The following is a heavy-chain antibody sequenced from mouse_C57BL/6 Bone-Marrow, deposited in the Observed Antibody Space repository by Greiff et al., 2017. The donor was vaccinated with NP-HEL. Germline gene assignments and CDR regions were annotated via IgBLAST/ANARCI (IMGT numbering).Heavy chain of an antibody. V-gene: IGHV1-52*01. CDR3: ARSYDGYYWYFDV. CDR2: IDPSDSET. D-gene: IGHD2-3*01. J-gene: IGHJ1*03. CDR1: GYTFTSYW. Sequence: QQPGAELVRPGSSVKLSCKASGYTFTSYWMHWVKQRPIQGLEWIGNIDPSDSETHYNQKFKDKATLTVDKSSSTAYMQLSSLTSEDSAVYYCARSYDGYYWYFDVWGTGTTVTVSS.